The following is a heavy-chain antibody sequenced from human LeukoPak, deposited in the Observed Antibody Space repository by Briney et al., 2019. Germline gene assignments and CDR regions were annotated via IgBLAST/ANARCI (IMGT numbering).Heavy chain of an antibody. CDR3: ARSPNLLYDYVWGSYRYRAGALDY. CDR1: GFTFSSYS. Sequence: PGGSLRLSCAASGFTFSSYSMNWVRQAPGKGLEWVSSISSSSSYIYYADSVKGRFTISRDNAKNSLYLQMNSLRAEDTAVYYCARSPNLLYDYVWGSYRYRAGALDYWGQGTLVTVSS. CDR2: ISSSSSYI. D-gene: IGHD3-16*02. J-gene: IGHJ4*02. V-gene: IGHV3-21*01.